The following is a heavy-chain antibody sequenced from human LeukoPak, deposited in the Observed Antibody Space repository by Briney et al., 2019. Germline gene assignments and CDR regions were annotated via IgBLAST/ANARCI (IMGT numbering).Heavy chain of an antibody. V-gene: IGHV3-30*18. J-gene: IGHJ4*02. CDR1: GYTFSSYG. Sequence: GGSVRLSCAASGYTFSSYGMPWVRQAPGKGLEWVAVISYDGSNKYYADSVKGRFTISRDNSKNTLYLQMNSLRAEDTAVYYCAKTDTAMEFDYWGQGTLATVSS. CDR3: AKTDTAMEFDY. D-gene: IGHD5-18*01. CDR2: ISYDGSNK.